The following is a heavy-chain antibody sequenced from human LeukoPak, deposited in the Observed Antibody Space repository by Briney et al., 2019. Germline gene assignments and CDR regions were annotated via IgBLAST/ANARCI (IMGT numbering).Heavy chain of an antibody. CDR3: AREYQLLGVDY. V-gene: IGHV4-61*01. J-gene: IGHJ4*02. D-gene: IGHD2-2*01. CDR1: GGSVSSGSYY. Sequence: PSEPLSLTCTVSGGSVSSGSYYWSWIRQPPGKGLEWIGYIYYSGSTNYNPSLKCRVTISVDTSKNQFSLKLSSVAAAYTAVYYCAREYQLLGVDYWGQGTLVTVSS. CDR2: IYYSGST.